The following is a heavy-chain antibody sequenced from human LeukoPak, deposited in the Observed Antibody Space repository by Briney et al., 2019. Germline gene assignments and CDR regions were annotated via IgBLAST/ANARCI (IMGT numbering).Heavy chain of an antibody. J-gene: IGHJ4*02. CDR3: ARGGYSYGYHFDY. CDR1: GGSISSGSYY. Sequence: PSETLSLTCTVSGGSISSGSYYWSWIRQPAGKGLEWIGRIYTSGSTNYNPSLKSRVTMSVDTSKNQFSLKLSSVTAADTAVYYCARGGYSYGYHFDYWGQGTLVTVSS. CDR2: IYTSGST. D-gene: IGHD5-18*01. V-gene: IGHV4-61*02.